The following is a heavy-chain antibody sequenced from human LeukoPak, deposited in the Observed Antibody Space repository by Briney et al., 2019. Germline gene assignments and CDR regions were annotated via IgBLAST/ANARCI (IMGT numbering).Heavy chain of an antibody. Sequence: GGSLRLSCAASGFTFSSYAMSWVRQAPGKGLEWVLVISESGGITYYADFVKGRFTISRDNSKNTLYLQMNSLRAEDTAVYYCARAPRYCSSTSCYYLDVWGKGTTVTVSS. CDR1: GFTFSSYA. J-gene: IGHJ6*03. CDR2: ISESGGIT. V-gene: IGHV3-23*01. CDR3: ARAPRYCSSTSCYYLDV. D-gene: IGHD2-2*01.